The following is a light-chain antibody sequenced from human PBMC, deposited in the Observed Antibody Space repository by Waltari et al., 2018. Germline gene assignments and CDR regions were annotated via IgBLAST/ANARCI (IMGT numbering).Light chain of an antibody. CDR2: GAS. Sequence: EIVMTQSPATLSVSPGERATLPCRASQSVSSNLAWYQQKPGQAPSLLIFGASTRATGIPARFSGSGFGTEFTLSISSLQSEDFAIYYCQQYNKWPRTFGQGTKVEIK. CDR1: QSVSSN. V-gene: IGKV3-15*01. J-gene: IGKJ1*01. CDR3: QQYNKWPRT.